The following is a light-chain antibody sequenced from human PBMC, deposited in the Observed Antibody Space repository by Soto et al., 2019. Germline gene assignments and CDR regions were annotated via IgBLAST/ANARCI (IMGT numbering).Light chain of an antibody. Sequence: QSVLTQPASVSGSPGQSITISCTGTSSDVGGYNYVSWYQHHPGKAPKLMIYDVTNRPSGISNRFSGSKSGNTASLTISGIQAEDEADYYCSSYTTTTWVFGGGPKLTVL. CDR2: DVT. CDR3: SSYTTTTWV. CDR1: SSDVGGYNY. V-gene: IGLV2-14*03. J-gene: IGLJ3*02.